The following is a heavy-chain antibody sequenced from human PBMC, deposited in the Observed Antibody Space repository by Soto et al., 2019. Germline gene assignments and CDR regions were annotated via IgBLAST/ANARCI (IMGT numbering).Heavy chain of an antibody. CDR3: AKDINLDYGDYVGIRHYYYYGMDV. J-gene: IGHJ6*02. CDR2: ISGSGGST. Sequence: PGGSLRLSCAASGFTFSSYAMSWVRQAPGKGLEWVSAISGSGGSTYYADSVKGRFTISRDNSKNTLYLQMNSLRAEDTAVYYCAKDINLDYGDYVGIRHYYYYGMDVWGQGTTVTVSS. D-gene: IGHD4-17*01. V-gene: IGHV3-23*01. CDR1: GFTFSSYA.